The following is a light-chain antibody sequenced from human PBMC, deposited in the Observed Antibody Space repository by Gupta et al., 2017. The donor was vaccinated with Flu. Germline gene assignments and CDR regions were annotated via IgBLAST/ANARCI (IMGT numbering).Light chain of an antibody. Sequence: QSALPQPASVSGCPGQSITISCTGTSSDVGSYNLVSWYQQHPGKAPKLMIYEGSKRPSGVSNRFSGSKSGNTASLTISGLQAEDEADYYCCSYAGSSTWVFGGGTKLTVL. CDR3: CSYAGSSTWV. CDR2: EGS. J-gene: IGLJ3*02. V-gene: IGLV2-23*01. CDR1: SSDVGSYNL.